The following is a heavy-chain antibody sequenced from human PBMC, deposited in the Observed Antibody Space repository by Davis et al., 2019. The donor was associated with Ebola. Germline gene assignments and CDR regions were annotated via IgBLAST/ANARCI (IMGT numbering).Heavy chain of an antibody. D-gene: IGHD3-10*01. CDR2: INPSGGST. Sequence: ASVKVSCKASGYTFTSYYMHWVRQAPGQGLEWMGIINPSGGSTSYAQKFQGRVTITRDTSTSTVYMELSSLRSEDTAVYYCVSSLYYGSGTHHPDCWGQGTLVSVSS. J-gene: IGHJ4*02. CDR1: GYTFTSYY. V-gene: IGHV1-46*03. CDR3: VSSLYYGSGTHHPDC.